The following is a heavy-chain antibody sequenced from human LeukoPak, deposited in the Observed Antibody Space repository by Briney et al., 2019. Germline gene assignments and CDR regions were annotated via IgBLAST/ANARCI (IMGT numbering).Heavy chain of an antibody. CDR1: GFTFTDYY. CDR2: INPNSGGT. D-gene: IGHD5-24*01. CDR3: ARPPGRDGYNRYDY. J-gene: IGHJ4*02. Sequence: ASVKVSCKASGFTFTDYYMHWVRQAPGQGPEWMGRINPNSGGTTYEQKFQGRVTMTSDTSTSTAYMELYSLRSDDTAVYYCARPPGRDGYNRYDYWGQGTLVTVSS. V-gene: IGHV1-2*02.